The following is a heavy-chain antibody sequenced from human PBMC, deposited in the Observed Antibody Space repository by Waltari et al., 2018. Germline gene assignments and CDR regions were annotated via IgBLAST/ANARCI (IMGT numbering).Heavy chain of an antibody. CDR1: GYSISSGSY. D-gene: IGHD6-13*01. V-gene: IGHV4-38-2*02. CDR2: IYHSGST. Sequence: QVQLQESGPGLVKPSETLSLTCAVSGYSISSGSYWGWIRQPPGKGLEWIGSIYHSGSTYYNPSLKSRVTISVDTSKNQFSLKLSSVTAADTAVYYCARDGGAAAGTDYWGQGTLVTVSS. J-gene: IGHJ4*02. CDR3: ARDGGAAAGTDY.